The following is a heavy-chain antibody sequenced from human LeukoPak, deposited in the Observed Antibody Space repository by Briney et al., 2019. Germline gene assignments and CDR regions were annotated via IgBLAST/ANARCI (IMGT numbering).Heavy chain of an antibody. Sequence: SETLSLTCAVYGGSFSGYYWSWIRQPPGKGLEWIGEINHSGSTNYNPSLKSRVTISVDTSQNQFSLKLSSVTAADTAVYYCARGPRMTRTYYYYYGMGVWGQGTTVTVSS. V-gene: IGHV4-34*01. J-gene: IGHJ6*02. D-gene: IGHD2-15*01. CDR2: INHSGST. CDR1: GGSFSGYY. CDR3: ARGPRMTRTYYYYYGMGV.